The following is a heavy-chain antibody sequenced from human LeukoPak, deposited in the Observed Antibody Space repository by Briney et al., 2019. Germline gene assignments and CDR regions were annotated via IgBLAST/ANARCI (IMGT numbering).Heavy chain of an antibody. D-gene: IGHD2-2*01. CDR2: INHSGST. V-gene: IGHV4-34*01. CDR1: GGSFSGYY. J-gene: IGHJ3*02. CDR3: AVGYCSSTSCQGPNDAFDI. Sequence: KSSETLSLTCAVYGGSFSGYYWSWIRQPPGKGLEWIGEINHSGSTNYNPSLKGRVTISVDTSKNQFSLKLSSVTAADTAVYYCAVGYCSSTSCQGPNDAFDIWGQGTMVTVSS.